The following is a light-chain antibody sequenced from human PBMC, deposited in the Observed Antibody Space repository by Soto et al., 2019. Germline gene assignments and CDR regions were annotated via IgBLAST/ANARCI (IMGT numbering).Light chain of an antibody. V-gene: IGLV1-51*02. CDR2: EDN. CDR3: GTWDTSLSAVV. J-gene: IGLJ3*02. CDR1: SSIIGNKY. Sequence: QSVLTQPPSVSAAPGQKVTISCSGSSSIIGNKYVSWYHQVPGTAPKLLIYEDNKRPSGIPDRFSGSKSGTSATLGITGLQTGDEAHYYCGTWDTSLSAVVFGGGTKLTVL.